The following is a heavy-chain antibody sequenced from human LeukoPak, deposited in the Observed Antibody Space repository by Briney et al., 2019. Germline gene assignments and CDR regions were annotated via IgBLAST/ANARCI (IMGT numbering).Heavy chain of an antibody. J-gene: IGHJ4*02. D-gene: IGHD3-22*01. V-gene: IGHV3-30*02. Sequence: PGGSLRLSCAASGFTFSSYGMHWVRQAPGKGLEWVAFIRYDGSNKYYADSVKGRFTISRDNSKNTLYLQMNSLRAEDTAVYYCAKDRTYYYDSSGYSFYFDYWGQGTLVTVSS. CDR1: GFTFSSYG. CDR3: AKDRTYYYDSSGYSFYFDY. CDR2: IRYDGSNK.